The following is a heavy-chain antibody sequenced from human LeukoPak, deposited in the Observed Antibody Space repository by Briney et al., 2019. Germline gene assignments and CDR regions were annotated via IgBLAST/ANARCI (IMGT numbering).Heavy chain of an antibody. V-gene: IGHV3-30*02. CDR3: AKSPGTTVTTTPLDY. J-gene: IGHJ4*02. CDR1: GFTFSSYG. CDR2: IRYDGSNK. D-gene: IGHD4-17*01. Sequence: GGSLRLSCAASGFTFSSYGMHWVRQAPGKGLEWVAFIRYDGSNKYYADSVKGRFTISRDNSKNTLYLQMNSLRAEDTAVYYCAKSPGTTVTTTPLDYWGQGTLVTVSS.